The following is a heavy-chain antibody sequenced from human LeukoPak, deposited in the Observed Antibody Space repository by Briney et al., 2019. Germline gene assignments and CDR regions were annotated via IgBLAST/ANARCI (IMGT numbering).Heavy chain of an antibody. CDR3: ARICSGGSCYFPTVDP. Sequence: ASVKVSCKASGYTFTSYAMNWVRQAPGQGLEWMGWINTNTGNPKYAQGFTGRFVFSLDTSVSTAYLQISSLKAEDTAVYYCARICSGGSCYFPTVDPWGQGTLVTVSS. CDR1: GYTFTSYA. CDR2: INTNTGNP. V-gene: IGHV7-4-1*02. D-gene: IGHD2-15*01. J-gene: IGHJ5*02.